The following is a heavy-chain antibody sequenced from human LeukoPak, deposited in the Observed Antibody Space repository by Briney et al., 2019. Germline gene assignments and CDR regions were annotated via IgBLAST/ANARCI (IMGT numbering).Heavy chain of an antibody. D-gene: IGHD6-6*01. J-gene: IGHJ5*02. V-gene: IGHV4-59*01. CDR1: GGSISSYY. CDR3: ARVGSSMMWLHADWFDP. CDR2: IYYSGST. Sequence: SETLSLTCTVSGGSISSYYWSWIRQPPGNGLEWIGYIYYSGSTNYNPSLKSRVTISVDTSKNQFSLKLSSVTAADTAVYYCARVGSSMMWLHADWFDPWGQGTLVTVSS.